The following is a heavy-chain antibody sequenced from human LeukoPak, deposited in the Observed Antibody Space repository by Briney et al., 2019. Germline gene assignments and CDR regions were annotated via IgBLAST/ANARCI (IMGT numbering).Heavy chain of an antibody. D-gene: IGHD3-10*01. CDR3: ARDRDRMVQGVTALFDY. Sequence: ASVKFSCKTSGYTFTTYGISWVRQAPGQGLEWMGWISGSNGNTKYAQKVQGRVTMTTDTSTTTAYMEVRSLRSDGTAVYYCARDRDRMVQGVTALFDYWGQGTLVTVSS. CDR1: GYTFTTYG. J-gene: IGHJ4*02. CDR2: ISGSNGNT. V-gene: IGHV1-18*04.